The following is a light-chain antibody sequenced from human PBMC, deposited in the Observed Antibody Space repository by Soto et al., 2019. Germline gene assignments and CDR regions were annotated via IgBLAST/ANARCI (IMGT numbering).Light chain of an antibody. CDR1: QSVSSY. CDR2: DAS. J-gene: IGKJ5*01. V-gene: IGKV3-11*01. CDR3: QQRSNWPPEIT. Sequence: EILLTQSPATLSLSPGERATLSCRASQSVSSYLAWYQQKPGQAPRLLIYDASNRATGIPARLSGSGSGTDFTLTISSLEPEDFAVYYCQQRSNWPPEITFGQGTRLEIK.